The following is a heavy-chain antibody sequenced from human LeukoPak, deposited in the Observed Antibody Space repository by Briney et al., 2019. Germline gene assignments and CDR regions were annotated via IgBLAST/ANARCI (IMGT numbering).Heavy chain of an antibody. CDR2: INTGGTNI. Sequence: GGSLRLSCAASGFTFSSYDMNWVRQAPGKGLEWLSYINTGGTNIYYADSVKGRFTVSRDNAKNSLYLQINSLRAEDTAIYYCAKDLDCSSSSCGAFDMWGQGTMVTVSS. V-gene: IGHV3-48*03. D-gene: IGHD2-2*01. CDR3: AKDLDCSSSSCGAFDM. CDR1: GFTFSSYD. J-gene: IGHJ3*02.